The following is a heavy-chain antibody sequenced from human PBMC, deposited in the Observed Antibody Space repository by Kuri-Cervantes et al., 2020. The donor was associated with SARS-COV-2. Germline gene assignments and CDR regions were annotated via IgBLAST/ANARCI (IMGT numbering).Heavy chain of an antibody. CDR3: ARAPTWASSNYYYYYMDV. J-gene: IGHJ6*03. D-gene: IGHD6-6*01. CDR2: MNPNSGNT. CDR1: GYTFTSYD. V-gene: IGHV1-8*02. Sequence: ASVKVSCKASGYTFTSYDINWVRQATGQGLEWMGWMNPNSGNTGYAQKFQGRVTMTKNTSISTAYMELSSLISEDTAVYYCARAPTWASSNYYYYYMDVWGKGTTVTVSS.